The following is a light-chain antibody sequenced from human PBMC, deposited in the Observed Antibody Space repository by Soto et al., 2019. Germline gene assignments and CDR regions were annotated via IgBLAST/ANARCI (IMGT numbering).Light chain of an antibody. CDR1: QSISSSY. J-gene: IGKJ5*01. Sequence: EIVLTQSPGTLSLPPGERATLSCRASQSISSSYLAWYQQKPGQAPRLLIYGASRRATGIPDRFSGSGSGTDFTLTISGLEPEDFAVYYCQQYGSSTPVTFGQGTRLEIK. CDR3: QQYGSSTPVT. CDR2: GAS. V-gene: IGKV3-20*01.